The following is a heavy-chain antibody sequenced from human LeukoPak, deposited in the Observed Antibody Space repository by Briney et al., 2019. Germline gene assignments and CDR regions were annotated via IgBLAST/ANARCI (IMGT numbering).Heavy chain of an antibody. Sequence: PSETLSLTCAVYGGSFSGYYWSWIRQPPGKGLEWIGEINHSGSTNYNPSLKSRVTISVDTSKNQFSLKLSSVTAADTAVYYCARVGYYYYYYMDVWVKGTTVTVSS. CDR2: INHSGST. J-gene: IGHJ6*03. V-gene: IGHV4-34*01. CDR3: ARVGYYYYYYMDV. CDR1: GGSFSGYY.